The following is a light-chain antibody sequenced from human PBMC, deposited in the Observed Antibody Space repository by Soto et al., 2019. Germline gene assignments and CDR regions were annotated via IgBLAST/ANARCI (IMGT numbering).Light chain of an antibody. CDR2: GAS. CDR3: QQYGRSPWT. V-gene: IGKV3-20*01. J-gene: IGKJ1*01. Sequence: EIVLTQSPGTLSLSPGERATLSCRASQSVSSNYLAWYQQKPGQAPRLLIYGASSRATGIPDRFSGSGSGTDFTLTIRRLEPEDFAVYYCQQYGRSPWTFGQGTKVEIK. CDR1: QSVSSNY.